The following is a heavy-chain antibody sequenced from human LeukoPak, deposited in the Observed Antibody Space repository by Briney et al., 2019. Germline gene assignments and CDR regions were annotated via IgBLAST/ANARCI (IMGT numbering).Heavy chain of an antibody. V-gene: IGHV1-18*01. J-gene: IGHJ6*02. CDR3: ARLYSSSWYVLDYYYYYGMDV. D-gene: IGHD6-13*01. Sequence: ASVEVSCKASGYTFTSYGISWVRQAPGQGLEWMGWISAYNGNTNYAQKLQGRVTMTTDTSTSTAYMELRSLRSDDTAVYYCARLYSSSWYVLDYYYYYGMDVWGQGTTVTVSS. CDR1: GYTFTSYG. CDR2: ISAYNGNT.